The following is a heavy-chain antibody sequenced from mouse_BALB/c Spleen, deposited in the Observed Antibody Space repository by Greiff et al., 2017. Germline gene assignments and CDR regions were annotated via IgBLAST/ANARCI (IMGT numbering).Heavy chain of an antibody. Sequence: EVKLMESGGGLVQPGGSRKLSCAASGFTFSSFGMHWVRQAPEKGLEWVAYISSGSSTIYYADTVKGRFTISRDNPKNTLFLQMTSLRSEDTAMYYCARWYYDGSSYYFDYWGQGTTLTVSS. CDR3: ARWYYDGSSYYFDY. J-gene: IGHJ2*01. V-gene: IGHV5-17*02. CDR2: ISSGSSTI. CDR1: GFTFSSFG. D-gene: IGHD1-1*01.